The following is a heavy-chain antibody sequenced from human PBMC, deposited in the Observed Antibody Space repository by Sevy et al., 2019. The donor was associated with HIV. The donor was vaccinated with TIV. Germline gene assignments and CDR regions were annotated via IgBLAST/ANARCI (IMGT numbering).Heavy chain of an antibody. J-gene: IGHJ6*02. V-gene: IGHV3-43D*03. D-gene: IGHD4-17*01. CDR2: ISWDGGST. CDR1: GFTFDDYA. CDR3: AKDRHGDYYYYGMDV. Sequence: GGSLRLSCAASGFTFDDYAMHWVRQAPGKGLEWVSLISWDGGSTYYADSVKGRFTMSRDNSKNSLYLQMNSLRAEDTALYYCAKDRHGDYYYYGMDVWGQGTTVTVSS.